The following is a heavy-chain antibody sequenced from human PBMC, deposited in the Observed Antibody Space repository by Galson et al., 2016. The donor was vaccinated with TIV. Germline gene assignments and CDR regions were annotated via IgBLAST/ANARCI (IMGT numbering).Heavy chain of an antibody. CDR2: SSGSGDTI. D-gene: IGHD2-2*02. V-gene: IGHV3-23*01. Sequence: SLRLSCAASGFTFNTNTMSWIRQAPGKGLEWVSTSSGSGDTIYYADSVKGRFTISSDNSKVTLYLQMSSLRVDDTAIYYCAKTQVDIVVAPAATPGYYFDYWGQGTLVTVSS. CDR3: AKTQVDIVVAPAATPGYYFDY. J-gene: IGHJ4*02. CDR1: GFTFNTNT.